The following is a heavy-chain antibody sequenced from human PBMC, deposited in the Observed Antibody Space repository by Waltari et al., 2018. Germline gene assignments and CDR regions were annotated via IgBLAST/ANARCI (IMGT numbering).Heavy chain of an antibody. J-gene: IGHJ1*01. D-gene: IGHD3-22*01. Sequence: QVQLQESGPGLVKPSQTLSLTCTVSGGSISSGSYYWSWIRQPAGKGLEWIGRIYTSGSTNYNPSLKSRVTISVDTSKNQFSLKLSSVTAADTAVYYCARASGWIYFQHWGQGTL. CDR1: GGSISSGSYY. CDR2: IYTSGST. CDR3: ARASGWIYFQH. V-gene: IGHV4-61*02.